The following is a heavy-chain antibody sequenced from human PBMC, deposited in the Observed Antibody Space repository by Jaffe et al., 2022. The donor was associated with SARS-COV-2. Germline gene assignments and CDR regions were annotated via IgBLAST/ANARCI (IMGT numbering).Heavy chain of an antibody. V-gene: IGHV1-46*01. CDR2: INPSGGST. CDR1: GYTFTSYY. Sequence: QVQLVQSGAEVKKPGASVKVSCKASGYTFTSYYMHWVRQAPGQGLEWMGIINPSGGSTSYAQKFQGRVTMTRDTSTSTVYMELSSLRSEDTAVYYCARDNEVAGNQRYYYYGMDVWGQGTTVTVSS. D-gene: IGHD6-19*01. CDR3: ARDNEVAGNQRYYYYGMDV. J-gene: IGHJ6*02.